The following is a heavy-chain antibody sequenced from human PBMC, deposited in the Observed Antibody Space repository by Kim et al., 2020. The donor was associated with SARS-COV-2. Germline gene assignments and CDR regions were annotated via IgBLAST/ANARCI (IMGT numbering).Heavy chain of an antibody. CDR1: GYSFTSYW. V-gene: IGHV5-10-1*01. D-gene: IGHD1-1*01. CDR3: ASARGSSVQLERDWVDV. J-gene: IGHJ6*02. Sequence: GESLKISCKGSGYSFTSYWISWVRQMPGKGLEWMGRIDPSDSYTNYSPSFQGHVTISADKSISTAYLQWSSLKASDTAMYYCASARGSSVQLERDWVDVWGQGTTVTVSS. CDR2: IDPSDSYT.